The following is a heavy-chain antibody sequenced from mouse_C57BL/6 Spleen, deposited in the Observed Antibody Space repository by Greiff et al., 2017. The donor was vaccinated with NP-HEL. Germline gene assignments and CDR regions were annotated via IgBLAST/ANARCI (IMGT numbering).Heavy chain of an antibody. Sequence: EVQLQQSGTVLARPGASVKMSCKTSGYTFTSYWMHWVKQRPGQGLEWIGAIYPGNSDTSYNQKFKGKAKLTAVTSASTAYMELSSLTNEDSAADYCTRGGYGNYWYFDVWGTGTTVTVSS. D-gene: IGHD2-1*01. J-gene: IGHJ1*03. CDR2: IYPGNSDT. V-gene: IGHV1-5*01. CDR1: GYTFTSYW. CDR3: TRGGYGNYWYFDV.